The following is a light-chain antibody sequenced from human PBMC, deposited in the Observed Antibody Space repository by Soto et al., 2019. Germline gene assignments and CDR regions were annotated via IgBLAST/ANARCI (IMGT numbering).Light chain of an antibody. CDR2: AAS. V-gene: IGKV1-39*01. Sequence: DIQMTQSPSSLSASVEDRVIITCRASQSISNHLNWYQQKQGRAPKLLIFAASSLQSGVPSRFSGSGSGTDFTLTISSLQPEDFATYFCLQTYSTPFSFGPGTKVDIK. CDR1: QSISNH. J-gene: IGKJ3*01. CDR3: LQTYSTPFS.